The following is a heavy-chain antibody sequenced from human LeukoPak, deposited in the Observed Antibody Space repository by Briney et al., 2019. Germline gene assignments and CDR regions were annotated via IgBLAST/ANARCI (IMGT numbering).Heavy chain of an antibody. CDR1: GYTFTGCY. Sequence: ASVKVSCKASGYTFTGCYMHWVRQAPGQGLEWMGWINPNSGGTNYAQKFQGRVTMTRDTSISTAYMELSRLRSDDTAVYYCARGTMVRGVKGYYYYMDVWGKGTTVTVSS. J-gene: IGHJ6*03. D-gene: IGHD3-10*01. V-gene: IGHV1-2*02. CDR3: ARGTMVRGVKGYYYYMDV. CDR2: INPNSGGT.